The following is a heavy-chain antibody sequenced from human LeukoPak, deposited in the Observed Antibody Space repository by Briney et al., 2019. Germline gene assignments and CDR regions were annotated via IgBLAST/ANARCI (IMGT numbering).Heavy chain of an antibody. CDR2: ISTSGHNI. CDR3: VRDEKSSGWYGSYFPH. V-gene: IGHV3-48*03. CDR1: GFSFSSYE. Sequence: GGSLRLSCAASGFSFSSYEANWVRQAPGKGLEWVSYISTSGHNIFYADPVKGRFTISRDNAKNTPYLQMNSLRAEDTAVYYCVRDEKSSGWYGSYFPHWGQGTLVTVSS. J-gene: IGHJ1*01. D-gene: IGHD6-19*01.